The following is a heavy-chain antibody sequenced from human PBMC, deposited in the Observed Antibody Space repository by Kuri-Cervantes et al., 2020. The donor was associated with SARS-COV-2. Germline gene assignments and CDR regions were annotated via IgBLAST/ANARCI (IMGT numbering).Heavy chain of an antibody. Sequence: SETLSLTCAVYGGSFSGYDWSWIRQPPGKGLEWIGEINHSGYTKYNPSLKSRVTISVDTSKNQFSLKVNSVTAADTAVYYCARLVVPAAPSDYWGQGTLVTVSS. CDR2: INHSGYT. CDR1: GGSFSGYD. D-gene: IGHD2-2*01. J-gene: IGHJ4*02. CDR3: ARLVVPAAPSDY. V-gene: IGHV4-34*01.